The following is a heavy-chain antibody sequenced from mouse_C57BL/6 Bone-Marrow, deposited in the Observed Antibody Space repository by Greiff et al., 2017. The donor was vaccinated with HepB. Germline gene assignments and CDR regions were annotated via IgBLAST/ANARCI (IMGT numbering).Heavy chain of an antibody. CDR1: GYTFTSYW. CDR2: IHPNSGST. D-gene: IGHD1-1*01. Sequence: VPLQQPGAELVKPGASVKLSCKASGYTFTSYWMHWVKQRPGQGLEWIGMIHPNSGSTNYNEKFKSKATLTVDKSSSTAYMQLSSLTSEDSAVYYCARHHYGSSYEAMDYWGQGTSVTVSS. J-gene: IGHJ4*01. V-gene: IGHV1-64*01. CDR3: ARHHYGSSYEAMDY.